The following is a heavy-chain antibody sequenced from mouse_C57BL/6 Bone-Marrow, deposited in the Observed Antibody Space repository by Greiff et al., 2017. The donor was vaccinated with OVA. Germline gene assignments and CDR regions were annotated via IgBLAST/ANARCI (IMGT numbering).Heavy chain of an antibody. V-gene: IGHV1-55*01. CDR3: AREGIYYGNYAWIAY. D-gene: IGHD2-1*01. J-gene: IGHJ3*01. CDR1: GYTFTSYW. Sequence: QVQLQQPGAELVKPGASVKMSCKASGYTFTSYWITWVKQRPGQGLEWIGDIYPGSGSTNYHEKFKSKATLTVATSSSTAYMQLSSLTSEDSAVYYCAREGIYYGNYAWIAYWGQGTLVTVSA. CDR2: IYPGSGST.